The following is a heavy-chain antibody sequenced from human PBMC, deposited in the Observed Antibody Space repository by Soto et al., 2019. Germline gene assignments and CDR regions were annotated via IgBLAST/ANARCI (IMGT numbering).Heavy chain of an antibody. CDR1: GGRFTSYS. J-gene: IGHJ4*02. CDR2: IIPIFNTA. CDR3: VRGQGQELVQALDY. D-gene: IGHD6-13*01. Sequence: VQLVQSGAGVKEPGSSVKVSCKASGGRFTSYSFSWVRQAPGQGLVWMGGIIPIFNTANYAPKFEDRLTITADESTSTAYMELSGLRVDDTAVYFCVRGQGQELVQALDYWGQGTLVIVSS. V-gene: IGHV1-69*01.